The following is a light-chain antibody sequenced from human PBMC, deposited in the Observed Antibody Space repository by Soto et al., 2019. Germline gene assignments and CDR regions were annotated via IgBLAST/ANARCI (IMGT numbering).Light chain of an antibody. CDR3: QQFNSYLIT. V-gene: IGKV1-13*02. CDR1: QDIRGA. J-gene: IGKJ5*01. CDR2: DVS. Sequence: AIQVTQSPSSLSASVGDRVTMTCRASQDIRGALAWYQQKSGKPPNLLIYDVSTLEGGVPSRFSGSGSGTEFTLTISSLQPEDFGTYYCQQFNSYLITFGHGTRLEIK.